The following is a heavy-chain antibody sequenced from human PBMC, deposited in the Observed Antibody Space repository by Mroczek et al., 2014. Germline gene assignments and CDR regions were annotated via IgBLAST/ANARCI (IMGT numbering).Heavy chain of an antibody. Sequence: VQLVESGAEVKKPGASVKVSCKASGYTFTGYYMHWVRQAPGQGLEWMGWINPNSGGTNYAQKFQGRVTMTRDTSISTAYMELSRLRSDDTAVYYCARGALIGRQLVLYYFDYWGQGTLVTVSS. D-gene: IGHD6-13*01. J-gene: IGHJ4*02. V-gene: IGHV1-2*02. CDR3: ARGALIGRQLVLYYFDY. CDR1: GYTFTGYY. CDR2: INPNSGGT.